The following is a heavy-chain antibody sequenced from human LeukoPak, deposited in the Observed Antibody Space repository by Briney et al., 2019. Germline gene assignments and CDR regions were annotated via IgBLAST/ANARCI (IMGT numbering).Heavy chain of an antibody. J-gene: IGHJ4*02. Sequence: XETLSLTCTVSGGSISSYYWSWIRQPPGKGLEGIGYIYYSGSTNYNPSLKSRVTISVDTSKNQFSLKLSSVTAADTAVYYCARSTGSYFYFDYWGQGTLVTVSS. CDR1: GGSISSYY. CDR3: ARSTGSYFYFDY. V-gene: IGHV4-59*01. CDR2: IYYSGST. D-gene: IGHD1-26*01.